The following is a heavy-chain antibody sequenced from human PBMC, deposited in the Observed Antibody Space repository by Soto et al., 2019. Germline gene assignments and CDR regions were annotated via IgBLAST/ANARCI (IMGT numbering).Heavy chain of an antibody. CDR3: AKAKVREYQLLRGSYNWFDP. D-gene: IGHD2-2*01. CDR2: ISGSGGST. CDR1: GFTFSSYA. J-gene: IGHJ5*02. V-gene: IGHV3-23*01. Sequence: PGGSLRLSCAASGFTFSSYAMSWVRQAPGKGLEWVSAISGSGGSTYYADSVKGRFTISRDNSKNTLYLQMNSLRVEDTAVYYCAKAKVREYQLLRGSYNWFDPWGQGTLVTVSS.